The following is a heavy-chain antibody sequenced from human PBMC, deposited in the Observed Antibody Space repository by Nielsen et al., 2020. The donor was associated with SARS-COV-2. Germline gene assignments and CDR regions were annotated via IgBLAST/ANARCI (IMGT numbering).Heavy chain of an antibody. Sequence: GGSLRLSCAASGFTFDDYAMHWVRQAPGKGLEWVSGISWNSGSIGYADSVKGRFTISRDNAKNSLYLQMNSLRAEDTALYYCAKDRGYNDWYFDLWGRGTLVTVSS. J-gene: IGHJ2*01. CDR1: GFTFDDYA. V-gene: IGHV3-9*01. CDR2: ISWNSGSI. CDR3: AKDRGYNDWYFDL. D-gene: IGHD5-24*01.